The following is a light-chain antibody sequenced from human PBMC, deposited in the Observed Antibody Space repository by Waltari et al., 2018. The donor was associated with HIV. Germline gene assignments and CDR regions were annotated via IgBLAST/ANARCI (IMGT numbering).Light chain of an antibody. Sequence: SYELTQPLSVSVALGQTARITCGGNNIGSKNVHWYQQKPGQAPVLVIYRESNRPSGIPERFSGSNSGNTATLTISRAQAGDEADYYCHVWDSSTVVFGGGTKLTVL. CDR3: HVWDSSTVV. CDR1: NIGSKN. V-gene: IGLV3-9*01. CDR2: RES. J-gene: IGLJ2*01.